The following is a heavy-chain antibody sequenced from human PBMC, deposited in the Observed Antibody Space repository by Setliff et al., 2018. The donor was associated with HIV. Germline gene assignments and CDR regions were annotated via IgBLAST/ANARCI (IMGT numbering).Heavy chain of an antibody. Sequence: PGGSLRLSCAASGFTFSNYWMNWVRQAPGKGLEWVANIKQDGSEKYYADSVKGRFTISRDNAKNSLYLQMNSLRAEDTAVYYCARAYYDSSGYYFEGNWFDPWGQGTLVTVSS. J-gene: IGHJ5*02. D-gene: IGHD3-22*01. CDR1: GFTFSNYW. V-gene: IGHV3-7*05. CDR3: ARAYYDSSGYYFEGNWFDP. CDR2: IKQDGSEK.